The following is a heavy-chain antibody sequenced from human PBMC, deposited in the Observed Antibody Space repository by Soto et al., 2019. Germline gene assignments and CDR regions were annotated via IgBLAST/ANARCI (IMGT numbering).Heavy chain of an antibody. CDR1: GGTFSSYA. J-gene: IGHJ6*02. Sequence: SVKVSCKASGGTFSSYAISWVRQAPGQGLEWMGGIIPIFGTANYAQKFQGRVTITADESTSTAYMELSSLRSEDTAVYYCAAKYYYDSSGYPGPLSYYYYGMDVWGQGTTVTVSS. V-gene: IGHV1-69*13. D-gene: IGHD3-22*01. CDR2: IIPIFGTA. CDR3: AAKYYYDSSGYPGPLSYYYYGMDV.